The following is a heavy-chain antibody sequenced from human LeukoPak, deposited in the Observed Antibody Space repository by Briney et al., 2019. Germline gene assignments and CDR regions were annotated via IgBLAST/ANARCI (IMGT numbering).Heavy chain of an antibody. J-gene: IGHJ3*01. CDR3: ARPAPAVAGWGRASDV. D-gene: IGHD6-19*01. CDR1: GFTVSSNY. Sequence: PGGSLRLSCAASGFTVSSNYMSWVRQAPGKGLEWVSVIYSGGSTYYADSVKGRFTISRDNSKNTLYLQMNSLRAEDTAGYYCARPAPAVAGWGRASDVWGQGTMVTVSS. CDR2: IYSGGST. V-gene: IGHV3-66*04.